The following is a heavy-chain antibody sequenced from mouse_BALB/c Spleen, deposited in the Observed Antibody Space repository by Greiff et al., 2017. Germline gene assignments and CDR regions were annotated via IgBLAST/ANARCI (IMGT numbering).Heavy chain of an antibody. Sequence: VQLQQPGAELVKPGTSVTLSCKASGYNFTSYWINWVKLRPGQGLEWIGDIYPGSGSTNYNEKFKSKATLTVDTSSSTAYMQLSSLASEDSALYYCARWGMIDYWGQGTTLTVSS. V-gene: IGHV1-55*01. D-gene: IGHD2-10*02. CDR3: ARWGMIDY. J-gene: IGHJ2*01. CDR2: IYPGSGST. CDR1: GYNFTSYW.